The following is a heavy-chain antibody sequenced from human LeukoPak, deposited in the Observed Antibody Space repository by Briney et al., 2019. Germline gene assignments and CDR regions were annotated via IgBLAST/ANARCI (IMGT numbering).Heavy chain of an antibody. D-gene: IGHD2-2*01. Sequence: SQTLSLTCTVSGGSISSGGYYWSWIRQHPGKGLEWIGYIYYSGSTYYNPPLKSRVTISVDTSKNQFSLKLSSVTAADTAVYYCARLLALGYCSSTSCFHFDYWGQGTLVTVSS. CDR3: ARLLALGYCSSTSCFHFDY. CDR1: GGSISSGGYY. J-gene: IGHJ4*02. V-gene: IGHV4-31*03. CDR2: IYYSGST.